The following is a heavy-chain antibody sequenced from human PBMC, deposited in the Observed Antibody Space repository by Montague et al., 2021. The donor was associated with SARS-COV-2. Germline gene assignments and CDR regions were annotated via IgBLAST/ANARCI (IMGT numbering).Heavy chain of an antibody. J-gene: IGHJ4*02. Sequence: SLRLSFSASGFTFSSYGMHWVRQAPGKGLEWVAVISFDGSKTYYADSVKGRFTISRDNSKNTLYLQMNSLRAEDTAVYYCAKDQAVPGTPLDYWGQGTLVTVSS. D-gene: IGHD6-19*01. V-gene: IGHV3-30*18. CDR2: ISFDGSKT. CDR3: AKDQAVPGTPLDY. CDR1: GFTFSSYG.